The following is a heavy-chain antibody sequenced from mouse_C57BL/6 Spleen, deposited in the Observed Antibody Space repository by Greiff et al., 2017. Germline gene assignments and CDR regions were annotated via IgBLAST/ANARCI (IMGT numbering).Heavy chain of an antibody. V-gene: IGHV1-50*01. CDR2: IDPSDSYT. J-gene: IGHJ2*01. D-gene: IGHD1-1*01. Sequence: VQLQQSGAELVKPGASVKLSCKASGYTFTSYWMQWVKQRPGQGLEWIGEIDPSDSYTNYNQKFKGKATLTVDTSSSTAYMQLSSLTSEDSAVYYCARGGDYGSSYYFDYWGQGTTLTVSS. CDR3: ARGGDYGSSYYFDY. CDR1: GYTFTSYW.